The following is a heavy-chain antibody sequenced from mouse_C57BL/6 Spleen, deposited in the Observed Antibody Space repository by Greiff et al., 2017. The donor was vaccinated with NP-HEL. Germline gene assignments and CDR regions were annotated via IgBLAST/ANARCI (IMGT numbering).Heavy chain of an antibody. J-gene: IGHJ4*01. Sequence: VQRVESGPELVKPGASVKISCKASGYAFSSSWMNWVKQRPGKGLEWIGRIYPGDGDTNYNGKFKGKATLTADKSSSTAYMQLSSLTSEDSAVYFCARSSYCGSSYAMDYWGQGTSVTVSS. CDR2: IYPGDGDT. CDR1: GYAFSSSW. CDR3: ARSSYCGSSYAMDY. V-gene: IGHV1-82*01. D-gene: IGHD1-1*01.